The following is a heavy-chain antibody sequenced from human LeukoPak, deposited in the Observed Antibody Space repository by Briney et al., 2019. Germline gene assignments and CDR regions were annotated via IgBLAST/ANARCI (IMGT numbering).Heavy chain of an antibody. CDR1: GGTFSSYA. V-gene: IGHV1-69*04. CDR3: SRVGGDDVPFDY. CDR2: IIPVLGLA. J-gene: IGHJ4*02. Sequence: GSSVKVSCKASGGTFSSYAISWVRQAPGQGLEWMGRIIPVLGLANYGQKFQGRVTITADKSTSTAYMELSSLGSEDTAVYYCSRVGGDDVPFDYWGQGTLVTVSS. D-gene: IGHD4-17*01.